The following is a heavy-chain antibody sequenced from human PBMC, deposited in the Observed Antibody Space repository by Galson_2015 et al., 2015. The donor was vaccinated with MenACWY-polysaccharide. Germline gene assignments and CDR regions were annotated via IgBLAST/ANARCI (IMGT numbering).Heavy chain of an antibody. V-gene: IGHV3-74*01. D-gene: IGHD6-6*01. CDR2: ILSDRSST. Sequence: SLRLSCAASGFTFSSSWMHWVRQAPGKGLVWVSRILSDRSSTSYADSVRGRFTISRNNAKNMLHLQMNGLRGEDTAVYYCTRGCQYSATYAGDWGQGTLVTVSS. CDR3: TRGCQYSATYAGD. J-gene: IGHJ4*02. CDR1: GFTFSSSW.